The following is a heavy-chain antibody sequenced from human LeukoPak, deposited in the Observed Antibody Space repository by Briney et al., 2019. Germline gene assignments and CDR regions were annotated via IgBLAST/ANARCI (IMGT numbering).Heavy chain of an antibody. V-gene: IGHV3-30*14. CDR1: GFTFSSYA. Sequence: GGSLRLSCAASGFTFSSYAMHWVRQAPGKGLEWVALISYDGSNKYYADSVKGRFTISRDNSKNTLYLQMNSLRAEDTAVYYCARGDSSGHDAFDIWGQGTMVTVSS. J-gene: IGHJ3*02. CDR2: ISYDGSNK. D-gene: IGHD3-22*01. CDR3: ARGDSSGHDAFDI.